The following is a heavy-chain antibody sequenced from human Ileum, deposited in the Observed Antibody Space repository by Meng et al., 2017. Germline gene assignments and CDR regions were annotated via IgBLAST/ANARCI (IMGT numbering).Heavy chain of an antibody. CDR2: IDPRTGDT. D-gene: IGHD6-19*01. Sequence: QVQLVQSGAEVKKPGASVTVSCKTFGYTFSDYFMYWLRQAPGQGLEWMGWIDPRTGDTRYTQKLQGRVTMTRDTSISTVYMEVTNLRDDDTAVYYCARDLAGLGGYWGQGTLVTVSS. CDR3: ARDLAGLGGY. J-gene: IGHJ4*02. CDR1: GYTFSDYF. V-gene: IGHV1-2*02.